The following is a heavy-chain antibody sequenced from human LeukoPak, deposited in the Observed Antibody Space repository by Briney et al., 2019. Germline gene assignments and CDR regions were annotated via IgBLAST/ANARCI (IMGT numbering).Heavy chain of an antibody. CDR1: GITFSSHS. CDR2: IGGSSSTI. Sequence: PGGSLRLSCAASGITFSSHSMNWVRQPPGKGLEWVSAIGGSSSTIYYADSVKGRFTISRDNAKNSLYLQMNSLRAEDTAVYYCASLDPVAGPEFTDYWGQGTLVTVSS. CDR3: ASLDPVAGPEFTDY. V-gene: IGHV3-48*04. D-gene: IGHD6-19*01. J-gene: IGHJ4*02.